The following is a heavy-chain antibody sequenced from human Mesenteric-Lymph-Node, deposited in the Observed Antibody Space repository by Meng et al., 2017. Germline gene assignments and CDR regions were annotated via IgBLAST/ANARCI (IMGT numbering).Heavy chain of an antibody. V-gene: IGHV2-5*02. CDR1: WFSLSTSGVG. J-gene: IGHJ4*02. D-gene: IGHD6-19*01. CDR3: AHPGWQGSFFDY. Sequence: QINLKESCPPLDKPPPTLPLTCTFSWFSLSTSGVGVGWIRQPPGKALEWLALIYWDDDKRYSPSLKSRLTITKDTSKNQVVLTMTNMDPVDTATYYCAHPGWQGSFFDYWGQGTLVTVSS. CDR2: IYWDDDK.